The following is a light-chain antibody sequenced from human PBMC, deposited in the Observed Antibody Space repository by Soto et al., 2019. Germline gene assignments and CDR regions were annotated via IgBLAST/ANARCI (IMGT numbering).Light chain of an antibody. J-gene: IGKJ5*01. CDR2: LAS. Sequence: EIVLTQSPVSLPVTPGEPASISCRSSQSLLQSNGNNHVDWYLQRPGQSPQLLLYLASSRASGVPDRFSGSGSGTEFSLEISRVEAEDVGVYYCLQAAQSPLTFGQGTRLEIK. V-gene: IGKV2-28*01. CDR1: QSLLQSNGNNH. CDR3: LQAAQSPLT.